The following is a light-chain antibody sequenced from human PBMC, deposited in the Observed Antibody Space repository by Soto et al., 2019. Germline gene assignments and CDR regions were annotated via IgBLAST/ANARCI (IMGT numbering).Light chain of an antibody. CDR3: QQLHGYPIT. CDR2: KAS. Sequence: DIQMTQSPSILSASVGDRVTITCRASQSISSWLAWYQQKPGKAPKLLIYKASSLESGVPSRFSGSGSGTEFTLTISSLQPDDFATYYCQQLHGYPITFGQGTRLEIK. CDR1: QSISSW. J-gene: IGKJ5*01. V-gene: IGKV1-5*03.